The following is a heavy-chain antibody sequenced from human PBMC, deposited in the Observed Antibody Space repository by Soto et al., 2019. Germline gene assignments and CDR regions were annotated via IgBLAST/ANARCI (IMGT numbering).Heavy chain of an antibody. J-gene: IGHJ6*02. CDR3: AKVTKRAAAGRYEYYKYGMDV. Sequence: PGGSLRLCCTASGVAFSTYAMTWVRQAPGKGLEWVSVISGSGGSSYYADSVKGRFTISRDNSKNTLFLQMNGLRAEDTAVYYCAKVTKRAAAGRYEYYKYGMDVWGQGTTVTVSS. D-gene: IGHD6-13*01. CDR1: GVAFSTYA. V-gene: IGHV3-23*01. CDR2: ISGSGGSS.